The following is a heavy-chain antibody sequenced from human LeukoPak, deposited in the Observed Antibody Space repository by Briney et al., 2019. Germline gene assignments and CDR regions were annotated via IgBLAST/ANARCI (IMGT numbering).Heavy chain of an antibody. Sequence: ASVKVSCKASGYTFTSYYMHWVRQAPGQGLEWMGIINPSGGSTSYAQKFQGRVTMTRDTSTSTVYMELGSLRSEDTAVYYCARDLSELVYGSSWPSLYYGMDVWGQGTTVTVSS. CDR3: ARDLSELVYGSSWPSLYYGMDV. J-gene: IGHJ6*02. CDR2: INPSGGST. CDR1: GYTFTSYY. D-gene: IGHD6-13*01. V-gene: IGHV1-46*01.